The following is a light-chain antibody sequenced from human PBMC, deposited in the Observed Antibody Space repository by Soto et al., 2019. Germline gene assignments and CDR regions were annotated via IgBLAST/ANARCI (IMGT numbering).Light chain of an antibody. J-gene: IGKJ1*01. V-gene: IGKV3-20*01. CDR3: QQCGISTWP. Sequence: EIVLTQSPGTLSLSPGERATLSCRASQSVSSSYLAWYQQKPGQAPRLLIYGASSRATGIPDRFSGSGSGTDFTLTISRLEPEDFAVYYCQQCGISTWPFGQGPKVEIK. CDR1: QSVSSSY. CDR2: GAS.